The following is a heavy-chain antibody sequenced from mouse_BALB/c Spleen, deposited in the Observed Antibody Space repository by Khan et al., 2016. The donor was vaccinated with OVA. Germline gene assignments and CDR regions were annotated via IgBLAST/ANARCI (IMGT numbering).Heavy chain of an antibody. CDR3: ARTARIKY. D-gene: IGHD1-2*01. CDR1: GYSITSGDG. V-gene: IGHV3-2*02. CDR2: ISYSGST. J-gene: IGHJ2*01. Sequence: EVQLQESGPGLVKPSQSLSLTCTVTGYSITSGDGWNWIRQFPGNKLEWTGYISYSGSTNYNPTLKSRISITRDTSKNQLFLQLNSVTTKDSATYYCARTARIKYWGQGTTLTVSS.